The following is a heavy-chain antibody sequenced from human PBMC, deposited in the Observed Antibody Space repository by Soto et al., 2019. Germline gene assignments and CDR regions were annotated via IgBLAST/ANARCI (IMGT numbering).Heavy chain of an antibody. D-gene: IGHD2-2*01. CDR2: IWYDGSNK. Sequence: PGGSLRLSCAASGFTFSSYGMHWVRQAPGKGLEWVAVIWYDGSNKYYADSVKGRFTISRDNSKNTLYLQMNSLRAEDTAVYYCARDLEYCSSTRCGMDVWGQGTTVTVS. J-gene: IGHJ6*02. CDR1: GFTFSSYG. V-gene: IGHV3-33*01. CDR3: ARDLEYCSSTRCGMDV.